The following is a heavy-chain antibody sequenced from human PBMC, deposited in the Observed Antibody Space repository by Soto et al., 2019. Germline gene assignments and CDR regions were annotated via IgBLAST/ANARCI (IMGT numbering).Heavy chain of an antibody. Sequence: GGSLRLSCAASGFTFSSYSMNWVRRAPGKGLEWVSYISSSSSTIYYADSVKGRFTISRDNAKNSLYLQMNSLRDEDTAVYYCARDREQWSLQDCMDVWGQGTTVTVSS. CDR3: ARDREQWSLQDCMDV. CDR1: GFTFSSYS. J-gene: IGHJ6*02. D-gene: IGHD3-22*01. V-gene: IGHV3-48*02. CDR2: ISSSSSTI.